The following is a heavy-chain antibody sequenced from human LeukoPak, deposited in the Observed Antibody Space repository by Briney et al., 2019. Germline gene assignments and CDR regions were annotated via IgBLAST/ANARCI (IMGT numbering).Heavy chain of an antibody. CDR2: ISSTSGYI. CDR1: EFTFSGYT. CDR3: ARGRGGNYFDY. Sequence: PGGSLRLSCSASEFTFSGYTMNWVRQAPGKGVEWGSSISSTSGYIYYADSLKGRFTISRDNAKNSLYLQMNSLRAEDTAVYYCARGRGGNYFDYWGQGTLVTVSS. J-gene: IGHJ4*02. D-gene: IGHD3-10*01. V-gene: IGHV3-21*01.